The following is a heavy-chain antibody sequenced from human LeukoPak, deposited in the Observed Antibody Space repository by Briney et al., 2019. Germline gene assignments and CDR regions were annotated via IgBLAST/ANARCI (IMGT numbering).Heavy chain of an antibody. V-gene: IGHV4-34*01. Sequence: SETLSLTCAVYGGSFSDYYWSWIRQPPGKGLEWTGEINHSGSTNYDPSLKSRVTISVDTSKNQFSLKLSSVTAADTAVYYCAGAHVIAAAGTGVSVWVPYYYYYGMDVWGQGTTVTVSS. CDR1: GGSFSDYY. CDR2: INHSGST. CDR3: AGAHVIAAAGTGVSVWVPYYYYYGMDV. J-gene: IGHJ6*02. D-gene: IGHD6-13*01.